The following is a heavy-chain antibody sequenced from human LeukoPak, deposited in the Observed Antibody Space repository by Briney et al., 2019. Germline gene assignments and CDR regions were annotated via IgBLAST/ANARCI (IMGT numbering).Heavy chain of an antibody. J-gene: IGHJ4*02. CDR2: IYHSGST. Sequence: KSGGSLRLSCTASGFTFSRHWISWVRQTPGKGLEWIGEIYHSGSTNYNPSLKSRVTISVDKSKNQFSLKLSSVTAADTAVYYCARWSGYSSGLATHCWGQGTLVTVSS. CDR1: GFTFSRHW. D-gene: IGHD6-19*01. CDR3: ARWSGYSSGLATHC. V-gene: IGHV4-4*02.